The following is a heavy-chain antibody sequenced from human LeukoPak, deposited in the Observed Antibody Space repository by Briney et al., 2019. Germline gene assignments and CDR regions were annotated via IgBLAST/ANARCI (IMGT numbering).Heavy chain of an antibody. CDR3: AKEVSRVTTFYFDY. J-gene: IGHJ4*02. CDR1: GFTFDDYT. D-gene: IGHD4-17*01. CDR2: ISGSGAGT. Sequence: PGRSLRLSCAASGFTFDDYTMHWVRHAPGKGLEWVSAISGSGAGTYYADSVKGRFTISRDNSKNTLYLQMNSLRAEDTAVYYCAKEVSRVTTFYFDYWGQGTLVTVSS. V-gene: IGHV3-23*01.